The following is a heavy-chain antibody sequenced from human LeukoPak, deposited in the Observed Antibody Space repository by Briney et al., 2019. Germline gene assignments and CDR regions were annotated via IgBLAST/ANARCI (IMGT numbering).Heavy chain of an antibody. CDR3: ARDYYDYVWGSYRLPSGAFDI. CDR2: ISSSSSTI. D-gene: IGHD3-16*02. J-gene: IGHJ3*02. Sequence: GGSLRLSCAASGFTFSSYSMNWVRQAPGKGLEWVSYISSSSSTIYYADSVKGRFTISRDNAKNSLYLQMNSLRAEDTAVYYCARDYYDYVWGSYRLPSGAFDIWGQGTMVTVSS. V-gene: IGHV3-48*01. CDR1: GFTFSSYS.